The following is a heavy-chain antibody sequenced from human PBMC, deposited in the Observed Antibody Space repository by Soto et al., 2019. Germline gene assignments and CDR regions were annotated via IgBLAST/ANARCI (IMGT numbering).Heavy chain of an antibody. D-gene: IGHD3-10*01. Sequence: QVHLQQWGAGLLKPSETLSLTCAVYGGSFSGYYWSWIRQPPGTGLEWIGEINHSGSTNYTPSLKSRVSISVGTSNNQFALKLSSVTAADTAVYYCARGRGDGYNQHWYFDLWGRGTLVTVSS. J-gene: IGHJ2*01. CDR2: INHSGST. CDR3: ARGRGDGYNQHWYFDL. V-gene: IGHV4-34*01. CDR1: GGSFSGYY.